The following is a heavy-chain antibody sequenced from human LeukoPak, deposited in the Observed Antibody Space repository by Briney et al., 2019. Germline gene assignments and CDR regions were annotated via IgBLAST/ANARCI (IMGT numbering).Heavy chain of an antibody. V-gene: IGHV3-21*01. J-gene: IGHJ5*02. CDR1: GFTFSSYA. D-gene: IGHD1-26*01. Sequence: PGGSLRLSCAASGFTFSSYAMSWVRQAPGKGLEWVSSISSSSSYIYYADSVKGRFTISRDNAKNSLYLQMNSLRAEDTAAYYCARGTYSGSYAWGQGTLVTVSS. CDR3: ARGTYSGSYA. CDR2: ISSSSSYI.